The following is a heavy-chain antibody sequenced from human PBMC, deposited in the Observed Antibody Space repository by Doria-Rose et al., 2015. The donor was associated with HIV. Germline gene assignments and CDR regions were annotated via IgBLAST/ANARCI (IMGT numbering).Heavy chain of an antibody. CDR1: GVSLSSPGMG. Sequence: QITLKESGPVLVKPTETLTLTCTVSGVSLSSPGMGVSWIRQPPGKALEWLANIFSDDERSYKTSLRCLLTISRGTSRSQVVLTMTDMDPVDTATYYCARIKSSRWYHKYYFDFWGQGPLVIVSA. J-gene: IGHJ4*02. CDR3: ARIKSSRWYHKYYFDF. CDR2: IFSDDER. D-gene: IGHD6-13*01. V-gene: IGHV2-26*01.